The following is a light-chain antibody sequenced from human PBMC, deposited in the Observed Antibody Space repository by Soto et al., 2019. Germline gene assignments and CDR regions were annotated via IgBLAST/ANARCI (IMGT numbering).Light chain of an antibody. CDR2: KAS. J-gene: IGKJ5*01. V-gene: IGKV1-5*03. CDR1: QTISSW. Sequence: IQMTHSPSTLSGSVRDRVTITCRAIQTISSWLAWYQQKPGKAPKLLIYKASTLKSGVPSRFSGSGSGTEFTLTISSLQPDDFATYYGQQCNNWPPEITFAQVTRLEIK. CDR3: QQCNNWPPEIT.